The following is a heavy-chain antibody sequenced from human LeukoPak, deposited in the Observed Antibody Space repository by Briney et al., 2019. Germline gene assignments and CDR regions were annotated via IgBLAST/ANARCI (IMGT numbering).Heavy chain of an antibody. CDR2: ISYDANNE. CDR1: GFTFRTYA. V-gene: IGHV3-30-3*01. Sequence: GGSLRLSCAASGFTFRTYALHWVRQAPGKGLEWVAAISYDANNEYYADSVKGRFTISRDNSKNTVYLQMNSLRPEDTAVYYCAGDNYGYDYWGQGTLVTVSS. D-gene: IGHD4-17*01. J-gene: IGHJ4*02. CDR3: AGDNYGYDY.